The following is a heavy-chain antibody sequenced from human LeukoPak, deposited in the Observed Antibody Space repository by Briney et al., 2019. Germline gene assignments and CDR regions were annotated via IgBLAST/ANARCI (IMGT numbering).Heavy chain of an antibody. CDR3: ARDTYYYDSSGYPEGDY. J-gene: IGHJ4*02. CDR2: VSGSGGST. Sequence: GGSLRLSCAASGFIFSSYAMSWVRQAPGKGLDWVSAVSGSGGSTYYADSVKGRFTISRDNAKNSLYLQMNSLRAEDTAVYYCARDTYYYDSSGYPEGDYWGQGTLVTVSS. D-gene: IGHD3-22*01. CDR1: GFIFSSYA. V-gene: IGHV3-23*01.